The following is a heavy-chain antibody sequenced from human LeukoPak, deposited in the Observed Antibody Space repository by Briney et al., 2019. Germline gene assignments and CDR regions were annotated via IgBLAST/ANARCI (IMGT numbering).Heavy chain of an antibody. J-gene: IGHJ5*02. CDR1: GFTFSNAW. V-gene: IGHV3-15*01. Sequence: GGSLRLSCAASGFTFSNAWMSWVRQAPGKGLEWVGRIKSKTDGGTTDYAAPVKGRFTISRDDSKNTLYLQMNSLKTEDTAVYYCTTTSGGYCSSTSCPNWFDPWGQGTLVTVSS. CDR2: IKSKTDGGTT. CDR3: TTTSGGYCSSTSCPNWFDP. D-gene: IGHD2-2*01.